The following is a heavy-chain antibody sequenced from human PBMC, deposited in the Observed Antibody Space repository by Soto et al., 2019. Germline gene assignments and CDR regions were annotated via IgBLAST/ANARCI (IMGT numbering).Heavy chain of an antibody. V-gene: IGHV1-18*01. CDR1: GYTFTSYG. CDR2: ISAYNGNT. CDR3: ARDGGIVVVPAAAPHYYYYGMDV. D-gene: IGHD2-2*01. Sequence: ASVKVSCKASGYTFTSYGISWVRQAPGQGLEWMGWISAYNGNTNYAQKLQGRVTMTTDTSTSTAYMELRSLRSDDTAVYYCARDGGIVVVPAAAPHYYYYGMDVWGQGTTVTVSS. J-gene: IGHJ6*02.